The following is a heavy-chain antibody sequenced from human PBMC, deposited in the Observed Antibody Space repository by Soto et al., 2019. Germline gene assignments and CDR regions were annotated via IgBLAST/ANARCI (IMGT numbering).Heavy chain of an antibody. V-gene: IGHV5-51*01. D-gene: IGHD1-26*01. CDR2: IYPGDSDT. J-gene: IGHJ5*02. CDR1: GYTFTSYS. Sequence: GESLKISCKGAGYTFTSYSIGWVRQMPGKGLEWMGIIYPGDSDTKYSPSFEGQVTISVDKSISTAYLQWSSLKASDTAMYYCARRGAFPSWFDPWGQGTLVTVSS. CDR3: ARRGAFPSWFDP.